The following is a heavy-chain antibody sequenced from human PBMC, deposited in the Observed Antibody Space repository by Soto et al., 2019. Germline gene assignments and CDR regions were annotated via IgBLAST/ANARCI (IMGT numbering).Heavy chain of an antibody. J-gene: IGHJ6*02. CDR3: VKEGTDYGDYSYYYYGMDV. D-gene: IGHD4-17*01. Sequence: PGGSLRLSCSASGFTFSSYAMHWVRQAPGKGLEYVSAISSNGGSTYYADSVKGRFTISRDNSKNTLYLQMSSLRAEDTAVYYCVKEGTDYGDYSYYYYGMDVWGQGTTVTVSS. CDR1: GFTFSSYA. V-gene: IGHV3-64D*06. CDR2: ISSNGGST.